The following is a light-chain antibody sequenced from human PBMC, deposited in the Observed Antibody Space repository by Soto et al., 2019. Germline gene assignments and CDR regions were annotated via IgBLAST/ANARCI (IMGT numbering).Light chain of an antibody. CDR2: SNN. J-gene: IGLJ3*02. CDR3: AAGRV. CDR1: SSNIGSNT. Sequence: QPVLTQPPSASGTPGQRVTISCSGSSSNIGSNTVNWYQQLPGTAPKLLIYSNNQRPSGVPDRFSGSKSGTSASLAISGLQSEDEADYYCAAGRVFGGGTKLTVL. V-gene: IGLV1-44*01.